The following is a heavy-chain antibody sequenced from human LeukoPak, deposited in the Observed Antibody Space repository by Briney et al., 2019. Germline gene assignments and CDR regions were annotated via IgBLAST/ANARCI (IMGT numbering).Heavy chain of an antibody. Sequence: SETLSLTCTVSGGSISSSSYYWGWIRQPPGKGLEWIGSIYYSGSTYYNPSLKSRVTISVDTSKNQFSLKPSSVTAADTAVYYCATSRPHYDILTGDAFDIWGQGTMVTVSS. D-gene: IGHD3-9*01. V-gene: IGHV4-39*07. CDR1: GGSISSSSYY. J-gene: IGHJ3*02. CDR2: IYYSGST. CDR3: ATSRPHYDILTGDAFDI.